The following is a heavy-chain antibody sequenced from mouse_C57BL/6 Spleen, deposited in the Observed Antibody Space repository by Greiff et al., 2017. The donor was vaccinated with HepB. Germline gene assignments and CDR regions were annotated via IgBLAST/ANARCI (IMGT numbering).Heavy chain of an antibody. J-gene: IGHJ2*01. CDR1: GYTFTSYW. D-gene: IGHD1-1*01. CDR3: ARGDYYLYYFDY. V-gene: IGHV1-52*01. CDR2: IDPSDSET. Sequence: VQLQQPGAELVRPGSSVKLSCKASGYTFTSYWMHWVKQRPIQGLEWIGNIDPSDSETHYNQKFKDKATLTVDKSSSTAYMQLSSLTSEDSAVYYCARGDYYLYYFDYWGQGTTLTVSS.